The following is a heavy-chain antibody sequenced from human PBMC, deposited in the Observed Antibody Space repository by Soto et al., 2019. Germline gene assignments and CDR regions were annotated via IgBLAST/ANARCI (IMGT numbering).Heavy chain of an antibody. CDR2: INSDANSS. J-gene: IGHJ4*02. CDR1: GFTFSSYW. CDR3: ARLSDRGGAPPPFDY. D-gene: IGHD3-22*01. Sequence: GGSLRLSCAASGFTFSSYWMHWVRQAPGKGLVWVSRINSDANSSRNADSVTGRFRISRANDEKTMSTQLKSLRVANKAAYYYARLSDRGGAPPPFDYWGQGILVTVSS. V-gene: IGHV3-74*01.